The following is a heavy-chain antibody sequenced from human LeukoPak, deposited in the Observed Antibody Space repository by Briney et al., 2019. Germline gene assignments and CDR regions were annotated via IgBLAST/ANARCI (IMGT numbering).Heavy chain of an antibody. CDR1: GYTFTSYG. V-gene: IGHV1-18*01. J-gene: IGHJ3*02. Sequence: ASVKVSCNASGYTFTSYGISWVRHRPGQGLEWMGCISAYNGNTNYAQKLQGRVTMTTDTSTSTAYMELRSLRSEDTAVYYCARATTLWDYGAYVHERFAFDIWGQGTMVTVSS. D-gene: IGHD4-17*01. CDR3: ARATTLWDYGAYVHERFAFDI. CDR2: ISAYNGNT.